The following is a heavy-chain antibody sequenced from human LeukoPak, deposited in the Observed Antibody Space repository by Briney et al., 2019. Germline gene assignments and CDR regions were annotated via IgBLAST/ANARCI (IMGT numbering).Heavy chain of an antibody. Sequence: PSETLSLTCTVSGGSISSYYWSWIRRPPGKGLEWIGYIYYSGSTNYNPSLKSRVTISVDTSKNQFPLKLSSVTAADTAVYYCARAVGDYSAYFQHWGQGTLVTVSS. CDR1: GGSISSYY. V-gene: IGHV4-59*01. CDR2: IYYSGST. D-gene: IGHD4-17*01. CDR3: ARAVGDYSAYFQH. J-gene: IGHJ1*01.